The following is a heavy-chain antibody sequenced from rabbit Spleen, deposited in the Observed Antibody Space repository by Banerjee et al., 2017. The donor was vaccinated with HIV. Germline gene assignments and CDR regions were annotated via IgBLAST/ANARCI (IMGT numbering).Heavy chain of an antibody. Sequence: QEQLVESGGGLVKPGASLTLTCTASGFSFSSGYDISWVRQAPGKGLEWIGFIHTGNGKNYYASWAKGRFTISKTSSTTVTLQVTSLTAADTATYFCTRDDGSGHYIDGYFNLWGQGTLVTVS. D-gene: IGHD1-1*01. V-gene: IGHV1S45*01. CDR3: TRDDGSGHYIDGYFNL. J-gene: IGHJ4*01. CDR1: GFSFSSGYD. CDR2: IHTGNGKN.